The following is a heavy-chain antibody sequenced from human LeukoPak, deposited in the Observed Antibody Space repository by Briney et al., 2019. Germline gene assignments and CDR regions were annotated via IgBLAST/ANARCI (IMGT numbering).Heavy chain of an antibody. J-gene: IGHJ4*02. CDR1: GFTFSTYC. CDR3: VRDFRSADY. Sequence: GGSLRLSCAASGFTFSTYCMHWVRQAPGKGPMWVSRICPDGTVTNYADSVKARFIISRGNARNTVYLQMNSLRVEDTAVYYCVRDFRSADYWGQGTLATVSS. CDR2: ICPDGTVT. V-gene: IGHV3-74*01.